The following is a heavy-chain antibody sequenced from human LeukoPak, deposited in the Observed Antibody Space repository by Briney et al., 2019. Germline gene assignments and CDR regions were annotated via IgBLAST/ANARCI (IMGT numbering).Heavy chain of an antibody. V-gene: IGHV3-53*01. CDR2: IYSGDGGST. CDR3: ARVPFARSIWEAFDI. CDR1: GFTVSSNY. Sequence: PGGSLRLSCAASGFTVSSNYLSWVRQAPGKGLEWVSVIYSGDGGSTFYADSVKGRFTISRDISKNTLYLQMNSLRAEDTAVYYCARVPFARSIWEAFDIWGQGTMVTVSS. J-gene: IGHJ3*02. D-gene: IGHD3-16*01.